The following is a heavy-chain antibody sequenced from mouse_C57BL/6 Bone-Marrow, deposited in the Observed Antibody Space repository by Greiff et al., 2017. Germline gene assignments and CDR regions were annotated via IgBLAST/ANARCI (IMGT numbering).Heavy chain of an antibody. CDR3: ARVGLRRGYYFDY. D-gene: IGHD2-2*01. Sequence: QVQLKESGPELVKPGASVKISCKASGYTFTDYYINWVKQRPGQGLEWIGWIFPGSGSTYYNEKFKGKATLTVDKSSSTAYMLLSSLTSEDSAVYFCARVGLRRGYYFDYWGQGTTLTVSS. V-gene: IGHV1-75*01. CDR2: IFPGSGST. J-gene: IGHJ2*01. CDR1: GYTFTDYY.